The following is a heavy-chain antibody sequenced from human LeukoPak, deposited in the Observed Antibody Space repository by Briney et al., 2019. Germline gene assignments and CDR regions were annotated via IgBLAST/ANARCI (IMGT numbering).Heavy chain of an antibody. CDR2: MNPNSGNT. J-gene: IGHJ4*02. CDR3: ARGRITMVRGVMNY. Sequence: ASVKVSCKASGYTSTSYDINWVRQATGQGLEWMGWMNPNSGNTGYAQKFQGRVTMTRNTSISTAYMELSSLRSEDTAVYYCARGRITMVRGVMNYWGQGTLVTVSS. D-gene: IGHD3-10*01. V-gene: IGHV1-8*01. CDR1: GYTSTSYD.